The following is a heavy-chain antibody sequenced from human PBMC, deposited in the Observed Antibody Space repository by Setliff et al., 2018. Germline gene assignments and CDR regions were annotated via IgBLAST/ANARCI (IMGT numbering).Heavy chain of an antibody. V-gene: IGHV3-33*08. CDR2: IWDDGGNK. J-gene: IGHJ4*02. D-gene: IGHD2-15*01. Sequence: GSLRLSCAASGFTFSAYRMHWVRQAPGKGLEWVAVIWDDGGNKYHADSVKGRFTISRDNSKNTLYLQMNSLRPEDTAVYYCARTCSGSGCYAGLESWGQGTPVTVSS. CDR3: ARTCSGSGCYAGLES. CDR1: GFTFSAYR.